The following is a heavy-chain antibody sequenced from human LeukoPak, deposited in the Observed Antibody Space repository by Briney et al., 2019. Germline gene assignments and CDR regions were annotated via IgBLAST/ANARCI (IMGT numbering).Heavy chain of an antibody. Sequence: PGGSLRLSCSASGFTFSSVAMFWVRQAPGKGLEYVSGISSDGGRTNYADSVKARFTISRDNSKVTLYLQMTSLRPEDTAIYYCVKDPGGNYFYFDYWGQEPWSPSPQ. D-gene: IGHD1-26*01. CDR3: VKDPGGNYFYFDY. CDR2: ISSDGGRT. CDR1: GFTFSSVA. J-gene: IGHJ4*01. V-gene: IGHV3-64D*09.